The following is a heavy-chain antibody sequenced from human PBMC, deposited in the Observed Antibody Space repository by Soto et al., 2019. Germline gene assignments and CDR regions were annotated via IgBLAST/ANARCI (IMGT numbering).Heavy chain of an antibody. CDR2: IYYSGST. J-gene: IGHJ5*02. Sequence: PSETLSLTCTVSGGSISSYYWSWIRQPPGKGLEWIGYIYYSGSTNYNPSLKSRVTISVDTSKNQFSLKLSSVTAADTAVYYCARVRGYSYGLFDPWSQGTLVTVSS. CDR3: ARVRGYSYGLFDP. CDR1: GGSISSYY. D-gene: IGHD5-18*01. V-gene: IGHV4-59*01.